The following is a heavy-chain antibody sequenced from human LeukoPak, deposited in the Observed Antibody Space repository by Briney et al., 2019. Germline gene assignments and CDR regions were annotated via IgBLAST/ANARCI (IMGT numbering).Heavy chain of an antibody. CDR1: GFTFSSYE. CDR3: ARATGRYFFH. CDR2: ISSSGFPI. Sequence: PGGSLRLSCAASGFTFSSYEMNWVRQAPGKGLEWVSYISSSGFPIDYADSVKGRFTISRDNAKNSLYLQVNSLRAEDTAVYYCARATGRYFFHWGQGTLVTVSS. J-gene: IGHJ4*02. V-gene: IGHV3-48*03. D-gene: IGHD3-9*01.